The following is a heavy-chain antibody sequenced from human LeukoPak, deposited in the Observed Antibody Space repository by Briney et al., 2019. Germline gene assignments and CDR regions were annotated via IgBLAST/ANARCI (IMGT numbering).Heavy chain of an antibody. Sequence: GGSLRLSCAASGFTFSSYAMSWVRQAPGKGLEWVSAISGSGGSTYYADSVKGRFTISRDNSKNMLFLQMNGLRVEDTAVYYCARDQATMIRNGFDVWGQGTTVTVSS. J-gene: IGHJ6*02. CDR1: GFTFSSYA. D-gene: IGHD3-10*01. V-gene: IGHV3-23*01. CDR2: ISGSGGST. CDR3: ARDQATMIRNGFDV.